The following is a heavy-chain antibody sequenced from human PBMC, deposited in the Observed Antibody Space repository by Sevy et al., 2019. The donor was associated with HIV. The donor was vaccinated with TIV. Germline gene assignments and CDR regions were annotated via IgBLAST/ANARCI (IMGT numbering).Heavy chain of an antibody. CDR1: GYSISSGFY. CDR2: MYHSGST. CDR3: ARLGRAVAGYFDY. Sequence: SENLSLTCAVSGYSISSGFYWGWIRQPPGKGLEWIVLMYHSGSTYYYSSLQSRVTISVDTSKNQFSLELTSVTAADTAVYYCARLGRAVAGYFDYWGQRTLVTVSS. D-gene: IGHD6-19*01. V-gene: IGHV4-38-2*01. J-gene: IGHJ4*02.